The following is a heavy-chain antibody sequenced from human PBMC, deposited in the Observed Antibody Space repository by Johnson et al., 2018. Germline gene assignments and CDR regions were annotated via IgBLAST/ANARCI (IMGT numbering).Heavy chain of an antibody. J-gene: IGHJ6*03. CDR1: GFTFSSYA. D-gene: IGHD3-10*01. V-gene: IGHV3-30-3*01. Sequence: VQLLESGGGVVQPGRSLRLSCAASGFTFSSYAMHWVRQAPGKGLEWVAVISYDGSNKYYADSVKGRFSISRDNAKNSLYLQMNSLRVEDTAVYYWARDPPHNYGSGSGNMDLWGKGTTVTVSS. CDR2: ISYDGSNK. CDR3: ARDPPHNYGSGSGNMDL.